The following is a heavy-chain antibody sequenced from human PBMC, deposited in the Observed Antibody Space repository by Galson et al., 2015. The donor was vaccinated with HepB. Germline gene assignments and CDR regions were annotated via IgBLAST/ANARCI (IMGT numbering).Heavy chain of an antibody. CDR3: ARGELLSWFDP. D-gene: IGHD2/OR15-2a*01. V-gene: IGHV1-3*01. CDR2: INAGNGNT. J-gene: IGHJ5*02. CDR1: GGTFSSYA. Sequence: SVKVSCKASGGTFSSYAISWVRQAPGQRLEWMGWINAGNGNTKYSQKFQGRVTITRDTSASTAYMELSSLRSEDTAVYYCARGELLSWFDPWGQGTLVTVSS.